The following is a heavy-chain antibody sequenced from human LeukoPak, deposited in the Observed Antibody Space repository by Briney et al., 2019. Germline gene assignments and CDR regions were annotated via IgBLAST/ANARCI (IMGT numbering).Heavy chain of an antibody. CDR2: IYYSGST. Sequence: SETLSLTCTVSGGSISSYYWSWIRQPPGKGLEWIGYIYYSGSTNYNPSITSRVTLSVRTSKNQFSLKLSSVTAADTAVYYCARRVPNWYFDLWGRGTLVTVSS. J-gene: IGHJ2*01. CDR1: GGSISSYY. V-gene: IGHV4-59*08. CDR3: ARRVPNWYFDL.